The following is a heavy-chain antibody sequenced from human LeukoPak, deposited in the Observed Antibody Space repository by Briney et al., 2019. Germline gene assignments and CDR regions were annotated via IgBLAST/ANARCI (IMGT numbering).Heavy chain of an antibody. D-gene: IGHD2-15*01. J-gene: IGHJ3*02. Sequence: GGSLRLSCVASGFVFSDYSMNWVRQAPGKGLEWVSLITGSGSSTFYADSVKGRFTISRDNSKNTLYLEMNGLRAEDTAMYYCAKNRYCSGNTCFKDAFDIWGQGTMVTVSS. CDR2: ITGSGSST. CDR3: AKNRYCSGNTCFKDAFDI. V-gene: IGHV3-23*01. CDR1: GFVFSDYS.